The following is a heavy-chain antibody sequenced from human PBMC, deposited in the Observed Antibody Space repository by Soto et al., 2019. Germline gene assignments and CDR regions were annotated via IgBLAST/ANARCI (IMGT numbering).Heavy chain of an antibody. CDR3: TTRHFRVGATTWFARLLDY. D-gene: IGHD1-26*01. Sequence: EVQLVESGGGLVKPGGSLRLSCAASGFTFSNAWMNWVRQAPGKGLEWVGRIKSKTDGGTIDYAAPVKGRFTISRHDSKNTLYLQMNSLKTEDTAVYYCTTRHFRVGATTWFARLLDYLGQGTLGTVSS. J-gene: IGHJ4*02. V-gene: IGHV3-15*07. CDR2: IKSKTDGGTI. CDR1: GFTFSNAW.